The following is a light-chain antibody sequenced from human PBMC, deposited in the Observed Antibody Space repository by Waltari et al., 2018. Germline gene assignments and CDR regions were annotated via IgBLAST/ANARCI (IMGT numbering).Light chain of an antibody. Sequence: EIVMTQSPATLSVSPGERATLSCRASQSVSSSLAWYQQKPGRAPRLLIYGASTRATGIPARFSGSGSGTEFTLTINSLQSEDSAVYDCQQYKNWPPMYTFGQGTKLEIK. CDR1: QSVSSS. J-gene: IGKJ2*01. CDR3: QQYKNWPPMYT. CDR2: GAS. V-gene: IGKV3-15*01.